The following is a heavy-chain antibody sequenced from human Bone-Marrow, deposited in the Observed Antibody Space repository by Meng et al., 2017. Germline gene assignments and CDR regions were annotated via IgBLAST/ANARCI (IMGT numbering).Heavy chain of an antibody. D-gene: IGHD3-3*01. CDR2: INPNSGGT. J-gene: IGHJ3*02. V-gene: IGHV1-2*06. Sequence: ASVKVSCKASGYTFTGYYMHWVRQAPGQGLEWMGRINPNSGGTNYAQKFQGRVTMTRDTSISTAYMELSRLRSDDTAVYYCARVPQPNYDFWSGYSNDAFDIWGRGTMVTVSS. CDR1: GYTFTGYY. CDR3: ARVPQPNYDFWSGYSNDAFDI.